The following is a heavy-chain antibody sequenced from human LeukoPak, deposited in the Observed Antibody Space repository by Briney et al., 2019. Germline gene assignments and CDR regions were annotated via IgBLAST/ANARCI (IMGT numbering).Heavy chain of an antibody. Sequence: ASVKVSCKASGYTFTSYGISWVRQAPGQGLEWMGWISAYSGNTNYAQKLQGGVTMTTDTSTSTAYMELRSLRSDDTAVYYCARAVRYCSSTSCYPSRWFDPWGQGTLVTVSS. CDR1: GYTFTSYG. CDR2: ISAYSGNT. D-gene: IGHD2-2*01. CDR3: ARAVRYCSSTSCYPSRWFDP. J-gene: IGHJ5*02. V-gene: IGHV1-18*01.